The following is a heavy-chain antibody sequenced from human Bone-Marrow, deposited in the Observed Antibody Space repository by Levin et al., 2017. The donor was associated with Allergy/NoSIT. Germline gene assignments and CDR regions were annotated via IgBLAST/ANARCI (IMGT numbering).Heavy chain of an antibody. CDR3: AKSPTLTGYYEWFDP. CDR2: ISYDGDFI. Sequence: GESLKISCAASGFSFRSYGMHWVRQAPGKGLEWVGLISYDGDFIFYGDSVKGRFTIARDNSNSTLFLQMDSLGAEDTAIYYCAKSPTLTGYYEWFDPWGQGTLVTVSS. J-gene: IGHJ5*02. D-gene: IGHD3-9*01. CDR1: GFSFRSYG. V-gene: IGHV3-33*03.